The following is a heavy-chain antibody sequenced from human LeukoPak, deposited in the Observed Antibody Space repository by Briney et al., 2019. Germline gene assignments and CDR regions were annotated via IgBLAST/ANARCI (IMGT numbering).Heavy chain of an antibody. V-gene: IGHV3-53*01. Sequence: GGSLRLSCAASGFTVSSNYMSWVRQAPGKGLEWVSVIYSGGSTYYSDAVKGRFTISRATSKNTLYLQMTTLSAEDPAVYSCCYDSSGYYSMRFAYWGQGTLVTVSS. CDR2: IYSGGST. CDR1: GFTVSSNY. D-gene: IGHD3-22*01. J-gene: IGHJ4*02. CDR3: CYDSSGYYSMRFAY.